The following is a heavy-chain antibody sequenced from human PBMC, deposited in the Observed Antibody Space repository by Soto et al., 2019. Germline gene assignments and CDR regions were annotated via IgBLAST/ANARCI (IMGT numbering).Heavy chain of an antibody. Sequence: QPGGSLRLSCAASGFTVSSNYMSWVRQAPGKGLEWVSVIYSGGSTYYADSVKGRFTISRDNSKNTLYLQMNSLRAEDTAVYYCARNYYDSSGGFDYWGQGTLVTVSS. V-gene: IGHV3-53*01. D-gene: IGHD3-22*01. CDR1: GFTVSSNY. CDR3: ARNYYDSSGGFDY. J-gene: IGHJ4*02. CDR2: IYSGGST.